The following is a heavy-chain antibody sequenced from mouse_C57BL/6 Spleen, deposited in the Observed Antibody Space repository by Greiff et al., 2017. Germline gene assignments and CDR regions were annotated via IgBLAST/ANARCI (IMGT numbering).Heavy chain of an antibody. CDR3: AREIYDSYYVGSWFAY. V-gene: IGHV1-4*01. J-gene: IGHJ3*01. Sequence: VQLQQSGAELARPGASVKMSCKASGYTFTSYTMHWVKQRPGQGLEWIGYINPSSGYTKYTQKFKDNATLTADKSSSTAYMQLSSLTSEDAAVYYCAREIYDSYYVGSWFAYWGQGTLVTVSA. CDR2: INPSSGYT. CDR1: GYTFTSYT. D-gene: IGHD2-3*01.